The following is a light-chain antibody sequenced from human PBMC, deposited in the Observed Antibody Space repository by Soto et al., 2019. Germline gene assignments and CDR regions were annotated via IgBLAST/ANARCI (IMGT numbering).Light chain of an antibody. CDR3: QKYGSSPPWT. J-gene: IGKJ1*01. Sequence: EIVLTQSPGTLSLSPGERATLSCRASPSVSSNYLVWYQQRPGQAPRLLIHGASSRATGIPDRFSGSGSGTDFTITISRLEPEDFAVDYCQKYGSSPPWTFGQGTKVEIK. V-gene: IGKV3-20*01. CDR1: PSVSSNY. CDR2: GAS.